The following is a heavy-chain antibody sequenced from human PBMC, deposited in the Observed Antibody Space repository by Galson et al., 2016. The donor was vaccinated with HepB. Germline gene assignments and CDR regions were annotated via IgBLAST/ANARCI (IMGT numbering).Heavy chain of an antibody. CDR3: ARHRSGIAAD. V-gene: IGHV5-51*01. CDR1: GYSFSSYW. CDR2: IFPRDSDI. D-gene: IGHD6-13*01. Sequence: QSGAEVKKPGESLKISCKGSGYSFSSYWIGWVRQMPGKGLEWMGIIFPRDSDIRYSQSFEGQVSISADKSINTAYLHWSSLKASDTAMYFCARHRSGIAADWGQGTLVTVSS. J-gene: IGHJ4*02.